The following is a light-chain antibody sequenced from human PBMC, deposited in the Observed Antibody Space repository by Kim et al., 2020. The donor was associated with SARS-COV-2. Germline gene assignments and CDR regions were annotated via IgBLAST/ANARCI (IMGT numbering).Light chain of an antibody. Sequence: NFMLTQPHSVSESPGKTVTIPCTRNSGSIGSNYMLWYQQRPGSAPTTVIYEDNQRPSAVPDRFSGSIDSSSNSASLTISGLKTEDEAVYYCQSYDTSSVIFGGGTQLTVL. J-gene: IGLJ2*01. CDR1: SGSIGSNY. V-gene: IGLV6-57*04. CDR3: QSYDTSSVI. CDR2: EDN.